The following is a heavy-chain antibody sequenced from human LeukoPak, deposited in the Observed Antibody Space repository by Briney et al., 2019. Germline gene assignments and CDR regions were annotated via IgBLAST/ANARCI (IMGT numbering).Heavy chain of an antibody. CDR1: GFTFSSYG. Sequence: GGSLRLSCAASGFTFSSYGMHWVRQAPGKGLEWVAVIWYDGSNKYYADSVKGRFTISRDNSKNTLYLQMNSLRAEDTAVYYCAKGGSYPPEYFQHWGQGTLVTVSS. CDR3: AKGGSYPPEYFQH. J-gene: IGHJ1*01. D-gene: IGHD1-26*01. CDR2: IWYDGSNK. V-gene: IGHV3-33*06.